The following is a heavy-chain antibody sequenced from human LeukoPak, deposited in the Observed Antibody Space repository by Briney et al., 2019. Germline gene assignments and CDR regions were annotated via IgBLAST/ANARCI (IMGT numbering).Heavy chain of an antibody. Sequence: ASVKVSCKSSGYTFTGYYMHWVRQAPGQGLEWMGWINPKSGDTNSAQKFQGRVTMTRDTSISTAYMELNRLTSDDTAVYYCARVGCSSTSCYPDYWGQGTLVTVSS. V-gene: IGHV1-2*02. CDR1: GYTFTGYY. J-gene: IGHJ4*02. CDR3: ARVGCSSTSCYPDY. D-gene: IGHD2-2*01. CDR2: INPKSGDT.